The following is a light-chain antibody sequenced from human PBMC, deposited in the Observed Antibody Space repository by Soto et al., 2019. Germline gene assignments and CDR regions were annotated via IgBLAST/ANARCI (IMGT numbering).Light chain of an antibody. J-gene: IGKJ1*01. CDR3: QQLWT. V-gene: IGKV1-5*03. CDR2: KAS. CDR1: QTIDSW. Sequence: DIQMTQSPSTLSASVGDRVTITCRASQTIDSWLAWYQQRPGKPPNLLIYKASTLASGVPSRFSGSGSGTELTLTINSLKPDDFATYYCQQLWTFGKGTKVDIK.